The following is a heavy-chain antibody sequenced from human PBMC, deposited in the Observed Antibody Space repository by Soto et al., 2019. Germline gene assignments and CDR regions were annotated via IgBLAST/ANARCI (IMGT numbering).Heavy chain of an antibody. CDR3: ARGGGVGVAGSAAFDM. CDR2: INPATGAA. CDR1: GYPVTAYY. V-gene: IGHV1-2*02. Sequence: QLHLVQSGAVVKKPGASVTVSCSASGYPVTAYYMHWVRQAPGRGLEWMGGINPATGAAKYTQTFQGRDTMTRDTSTSTAFMELSGVTSMDTAVFYCARGGGVGVAGSAAFDMWGQGTLVTVSS. D-gene: IGHD3-3*01. J-gene: IGHJ3*02.